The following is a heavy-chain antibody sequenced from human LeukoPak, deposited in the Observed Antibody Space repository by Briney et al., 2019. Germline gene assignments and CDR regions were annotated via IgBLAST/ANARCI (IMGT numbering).Heavy chain of an antibody. J-gene: IGHJ3*02. D-gene: IGHD6-19*01. Sequence: GGSLRLSCAASGFTFDDYAMHWVRQAPGKGLEWVSGISWNSGNLAYADSVKGRFTISRDTSKSTLYLQMNSLRVEDTAVYYCAKESSSGWHDAFDIWGQGTMVTVSS. CDR3: AKESSSGWHDAFDI. CDR2: ISWNSGNL. V-gene: IGHV3-9*01. CDR1: GFTFDDYA.